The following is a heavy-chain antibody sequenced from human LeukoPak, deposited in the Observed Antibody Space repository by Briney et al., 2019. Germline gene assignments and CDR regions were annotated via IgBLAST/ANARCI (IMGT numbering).Heavy chain of an antibody. Sequence: PSETLSLTCAVYGGSFSGYYWSWIRQPPGKGLEWIGEINHSGSTNYNPSLTSRVTISVDTSKNQFSLKLSSVTAADTAVYYCARLPQYCSSTSCPAFAYWGQGTLVTVSS. CDR3: ARLPQYCSSTSCPAFAY. D-gene: IGHD2-2*01. CDR1: GGSFSGYY. V-gene: IGHV4-34*01. J-gene: IGHJ4*02. CDR2: INHSGST.